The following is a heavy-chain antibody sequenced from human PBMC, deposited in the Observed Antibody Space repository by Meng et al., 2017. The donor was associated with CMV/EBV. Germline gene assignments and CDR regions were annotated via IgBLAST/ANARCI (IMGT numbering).Heavy chain of an antibody. CDR3: AREGNGYGYQLLRNPYYFDY. Sequence: GESLKISCAASGFTFSSYSMNWVRQAPGKGLEWVSSISSSSSYIYYADSVKGRFTISRDNAKNSLYLQINSLRAEDTAVYYCAREGNGYGYQLLRNPYYFDYWGQGTLVTVSS. CDR2: ISSSSSYI. V-gene: IGHV3-21*01. CDR1: GFTFSSYS. D-gene: IGHD2-2*01. J-gene: IGHJ4*02.